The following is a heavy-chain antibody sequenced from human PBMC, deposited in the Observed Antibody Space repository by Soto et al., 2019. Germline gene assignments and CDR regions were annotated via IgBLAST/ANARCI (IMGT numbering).Heavy chain of an antibody. CDR3: ARVTGGEYYYYYYYMDV. J-gene: IGHJ6*03. CDR2: IYYSGST. V-gene: IGHV4-59*01. CDR1: GGSISGWY. D-gene: IGHD2-15*01. Sequence: SETLSLTCTVSGGSISGWYWAWIRQPPGKGLEWIGYIYYSGSTNYNPSLKSRVTISVDTSKNQFSLKLSSVTAADTAVYYCARVTGGEYYYYYYYMDVWGKGTTVTVSS.